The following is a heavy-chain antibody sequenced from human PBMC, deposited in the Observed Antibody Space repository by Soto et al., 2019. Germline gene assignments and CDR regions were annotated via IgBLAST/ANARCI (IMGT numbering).Heavy chain of an antibody. V-gene: IGHV4-59*01. J-gene: IGHJ4*02. CDR1: GGSISSYY. Sequence: PSETLSLTCSVSGGSISSYYWSWIRQPPGKGLEWIGYIYYSGSTNYNPSLKSRVTISVDTSKNQFSLKLSSVTAADTAVYYCASGGYVSGSRKFDYWGQGTLVTISS. CDR2: IYYSGST. D-gene: IGHD3-10*01. CDR3: ASGGYVSGSRKFDY.